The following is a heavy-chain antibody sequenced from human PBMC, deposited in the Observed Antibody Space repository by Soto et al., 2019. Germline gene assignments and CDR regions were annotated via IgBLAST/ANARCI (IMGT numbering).Heavy chain of an antibody. J-gene: IGHJ5*02. CDR2: VNPNTGLT. V-gene: IGHV1-2*02. Sequence: RASVKVSCKASGYTFTALYMNWVRQAPGQGLEWMGWVNPNTGLTKYAQKFQGRVIMTRDTSINTAYMELSGLTSDDTAVYYCTTLRLDPWGQGTLVTVSS. CDR3: TTLRLDP. CDR1: GYTFTALY. D-gene: IGHD3-9*01.